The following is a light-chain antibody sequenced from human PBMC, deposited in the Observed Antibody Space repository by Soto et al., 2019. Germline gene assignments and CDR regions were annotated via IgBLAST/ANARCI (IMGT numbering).Light chain of an antibody. CDR2: AAS. Sequence: DIQMTQSPSSLSASVGDRVTITCRASQRISNYLAWYQQKPGKVPKLLIYAASTLQSGVPSRFSGSGSGTDFTLTISGLQPEDVATYYCQKYNSALLFTFGPGTKVDIK. CDR1: QRISNY. V-gene: IGKV1-27*01. J-gene: IGKJ3*01. CDR3: QKYNSALLFT.